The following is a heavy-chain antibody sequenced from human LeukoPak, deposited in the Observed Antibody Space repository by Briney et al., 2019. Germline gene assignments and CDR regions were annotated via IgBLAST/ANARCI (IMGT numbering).Heavy chain of an antibody. CDR2: INSDGSST. V-gene: IGHV3-74*01. Sequence: GGSLRLSCAASGFTFSSYWMHWVRQAPGKGLVWVSRINSDGSSTSYADSVKGRFTISRDNSKNTLYLQMNSLRAEDTAVYYCAREVTMVRDYYYGMDVWGQGTTVTVSS. J-gene: IGHJ6*02. CDR1: GFTFSSYW. CDR3: AREVTMVRDYYYGMDV. D-gene: IGHD3-10*01.